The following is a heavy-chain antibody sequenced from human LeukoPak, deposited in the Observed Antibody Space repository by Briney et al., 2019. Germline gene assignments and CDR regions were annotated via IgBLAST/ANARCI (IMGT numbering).Heavy chain of an antibody. CDR3: ARDRSGSGSYYVTLDY. CDR1: GGSISSNNW. J-gene: IGHJ4*02. D-gene: IGHD1-26*01. Sequence: SGTLSLTCAVSGGSISSNNWWGWVRQPPGTGLEWIGEIYHSGSPNYNPSLKSRVTISVDKSRNHFSLNLSSVTAADTAVYYCARDRSGSGSYYVTLDYWGQGTLVTVSS. V-gene: IGHV4-4*02. CDR2: IYHSGSP.